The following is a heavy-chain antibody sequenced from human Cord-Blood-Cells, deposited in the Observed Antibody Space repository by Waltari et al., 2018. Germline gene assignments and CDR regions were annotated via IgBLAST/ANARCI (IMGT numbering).Heavy chain of an antibody. D-gene: IGHD3-3*01. CDR1: GDSISSSSYY. CDR2: IYYSGST. J-gene: IGHJ3*02. CDR3: ARPYDFWRAGNAFDI. Sequence: QLQLQESGPGLVKPSETLSLTCTVSGDSISSSSYYWGWIRQPQGKGLEWIGSIYYSGSTYYNPSLKSRVTISVDTSKNQFSLKLSSVTAADTAVYYCARPYDFWRAGNAFDIWGQGTMVTVSS. V-gene: IGHV4-39*01.